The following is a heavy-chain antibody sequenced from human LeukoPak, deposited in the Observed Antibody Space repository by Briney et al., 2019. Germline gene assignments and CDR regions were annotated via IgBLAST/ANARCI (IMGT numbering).Heavy chain of an antibody. D-gene: IGHD3-16*02. V-gene: IGHV3-7*05. CDR3: ARGYISPRMNWFNP. J-gene: IGHJ5*02. Sequence: GGSLRLSCAASGFTFSSYWMSWVRQAPGKGLEWVANIKQDGSEKYYVDSLKGRFTISRDNAKSSLYLQMNSLRAEDTAVYYCARGYISPRMNWFNPWGQGTLVTVSS. CDR1: GFTFSSYW. CDR2: IKQDGSEK.